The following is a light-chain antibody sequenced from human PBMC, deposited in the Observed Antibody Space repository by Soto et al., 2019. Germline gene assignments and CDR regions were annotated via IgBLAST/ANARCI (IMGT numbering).Light chain of an antibody. CDR2: DNY. J-gene: IGLJ1*01. Sequence: QSVLTQPPSVSAAPGQKVTISCSGSGSNIGRNSVSWYQQLPGTAPKLLIYDNYKRPSGIPDRFSGSRSGTSATLGITGLQTGDEADYYCGTWDSSVRAGVFGTGTKVTVL. CDR3: GTWDSSVRAGV. CDR1: GSNIGRNS. V-gene: IGLV1-51*01.